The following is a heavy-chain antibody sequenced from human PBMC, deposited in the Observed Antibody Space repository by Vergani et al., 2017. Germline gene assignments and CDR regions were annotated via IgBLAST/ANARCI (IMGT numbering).Heavy chain of an antibody. Sequence: QVQLEESGPGLVKPSETLYLTCTVSGGSFNTYYWSWIRQSPGKGLEWIGYIYSTGSTNYNPSLNSRVTMSVDTSKNQFSLKLRSVTAADTDVYFCARVMYRDEASTGYRLEGMDIWGQGTTVTISS. CDR1: GGSFNTYY. D-gene: IGHD3-9*01. CDR3: ARVMYRDEASTGYRLEGMDI. CDR2: IYSTGST. J-gene: IGHJ6*02. V-gene: IGHV4-59*13.